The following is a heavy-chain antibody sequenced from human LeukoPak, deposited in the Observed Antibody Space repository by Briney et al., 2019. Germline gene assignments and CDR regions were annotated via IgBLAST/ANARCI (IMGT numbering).Heavy chain of an antibody. D-gene: IGHD3-22*01. J-gene: IGHJ1*01. CDR1: GGSFSGYY. V-gene: IGHV4-34*01. Sequence: SETLSLTCAVYGGSFSGYYWSWIRQPPGKGLEWIGEINHSGSTNYNPPLKSRVTISVDASKNQFSLKLSSVTAADTAVYYCARPLGYYYGYFQHWGQGTLVTVSS. CDR2: INHSGST. CDR3: ARPLGYYYGYFQH.